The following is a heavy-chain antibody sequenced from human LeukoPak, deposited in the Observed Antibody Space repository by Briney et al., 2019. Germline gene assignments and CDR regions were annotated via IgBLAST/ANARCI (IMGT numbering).Heavy chain of an antibody. CDR3: AKGSRTAANGDIDY. Sequence: GGTLRLSCEASGFTLSSYDMSWVRQAPGKGLEWVSGISGRDASTYYADSVKGRFIISRDNSKSTLYLQMNSLRVEDTAVYYCAKGSRTAANGDIDYWGQGTLVTVSS. D-gene: IGHD6-13*01. V-gene: IGHV3-23*01. CDR1: GFTLSSYD. CDR2: ISGRDAST. J-gene: IGHJ4*02.